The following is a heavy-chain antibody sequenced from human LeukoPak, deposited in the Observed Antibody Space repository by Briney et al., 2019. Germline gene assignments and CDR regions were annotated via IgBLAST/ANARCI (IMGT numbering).Heavy chain of an antibody. D-gene: IGHD5-24*01. CDR1: GFTFSSYA. CDR3: ARVEAFRDAFDC. V-gene: IGHV3-30-3*01. CDR2: ILYDGSNK. J-gene: IGHJ4*02. Sequence: GGSLRLSCAASGFTFSSYAMHWVRQAPGKGLEWVAVILYDGSNKHYADSVKGRFTISRDNSKNTLYLQMNSLRAEDTAVYYCARVEAFRDAFDCWGQGTLVTVSS.